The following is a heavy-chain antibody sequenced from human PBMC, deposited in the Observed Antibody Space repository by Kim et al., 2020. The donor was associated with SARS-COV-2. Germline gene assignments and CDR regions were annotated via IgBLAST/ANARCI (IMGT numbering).Heavy chain of an antibody. D-gene: IGHD5-12*01. J-gene: IGHJ4*02. CDR3: AKEKRWLHGPFDY. V-gene: IGHV3-23*01. Sequence: DSVKGRITISRDNSKNPLSLQMNSLRAEDTAVYYCAKEKRWLHGPFDYWGQGTLVTVSS.